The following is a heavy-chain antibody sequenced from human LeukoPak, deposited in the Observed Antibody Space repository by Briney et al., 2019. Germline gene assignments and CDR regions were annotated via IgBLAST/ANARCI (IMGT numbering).Heavy chain of an antibody. CDR2: IDPNTGDT. CDR3: ASEAFCAGGTCHLQRVAS. CDR1: GYTFTAYY. D-gene: IGHD2-8*02. J-gene: IGHJ4*02. Sequence: GASVKVSRKASGYTFTAYYMHWVRRAPGQGLEWMGWIDPNTGDTKYAQKFQGRLTITRDTSTGTAYMELRSLISGDTAVYYCASEAFCAGGTCHLQRVASWGPGTLLTVSS. V-gene: IGHV1-2*02.